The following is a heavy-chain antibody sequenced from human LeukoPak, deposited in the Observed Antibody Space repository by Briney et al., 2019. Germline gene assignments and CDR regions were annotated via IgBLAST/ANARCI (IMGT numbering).Heavy chain of an antibody. D-gene: IGHD6-19*01. Sequence: GGSLRLSCAASGFTFSNYGMHWVRQAPGKGLEWVAFIRYDGSNKYYADSVKGRFTISRDNSKNTLYLQMNSLRAEDTAVYYCAKDPRPGYSSGWYNYFDYWGQGTLVTVSS. CDR2: IRYDGSNK. J-gene: IGHJ4*02. CDR1: GFTFSNYG. CDR3: AKDPRPGYSSGWYNYFDY. V-gene: IGHV3-30*02.